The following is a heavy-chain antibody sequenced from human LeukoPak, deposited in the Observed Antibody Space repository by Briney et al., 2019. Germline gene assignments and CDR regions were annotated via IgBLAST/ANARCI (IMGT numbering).Heavy chain of an antibody. V-gene: IGHV3-21*01. J-gene: IGHJ4*02. CDR2: VSSSSNYI. CDR3: ARDSGSGCFDY. CDR1: GFTFRTYS. D-gene: IGHD6-19*01. Sequence: GGSLRLSCAASGFTFRTYSMNWVRQAPGKGLEWVSSVSSSSNYIYYADSVKGRLAISRDNAKNSLYLQMNSLRAEDAAVYYCARDSGSGCFDYWGQGTLVTVSS.